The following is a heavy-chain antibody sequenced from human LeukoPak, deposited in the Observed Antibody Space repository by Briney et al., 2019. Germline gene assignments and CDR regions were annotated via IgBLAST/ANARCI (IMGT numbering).Heavy chain of an antibody. D-gene: IGHD2-15*01. CDR2: ISSNGGST. V-gene: IGHV3-64*01. J-gene: IGHJ4*02. CDR1: GFTFSSYA. Sequence: PGGSLRLSCAASGFTFSSYAMHWVRQAPGKGLEYVSAISSNGGSTYYANSVKGRFTISRDNPKNTLYLQMGSLRAEDMAVYYCARGSDFDYWGQGTLVTVSS. CDR3: ARGSDFDY.